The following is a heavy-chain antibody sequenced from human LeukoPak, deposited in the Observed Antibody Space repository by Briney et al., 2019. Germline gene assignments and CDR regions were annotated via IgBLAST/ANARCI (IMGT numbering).Heavy chain of an antibody. D-gene: IGHD6-6*01. CDR1: GGSISSGGYS. V-gene: IGHV4-30-2*01. CDR2: IYHSGST. J-gene: IGHJ4*02. CDR3: ARSSQSSSTSFDY. Sequence: SQTLSLTCAVSGGSISSGGYSWSWIRQPPGKGLEWIGYIYHSGSTYYNPSLKSRVTISVDRSKNQFSLKLSSVTAADTAVYYCARSSQSSSTSFDYWGQGALVTVSS.